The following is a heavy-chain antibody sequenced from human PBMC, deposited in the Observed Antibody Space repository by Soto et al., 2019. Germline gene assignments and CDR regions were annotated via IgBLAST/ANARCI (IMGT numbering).Heavy chain of an antibody. CDR1: GYKVSTWHNFTSYW. D-gene: IGHD6-13*01. V-gene: IGHV5-51*01. CDR3: ARASYSSSWEVDY. J-gene: IGHJ4*02. Sequence: PGESLKISCMGSGYKVSTWHNFTSYWIAWVRQMPGEGLEWMGIIYPGDSDTRYSPSFQGQVTISADKSISTAYLQWSSLKASDTAMYYCARASYSSSWEVDYWGQGTLVTVSS. CDR2: IYPGDSDT.